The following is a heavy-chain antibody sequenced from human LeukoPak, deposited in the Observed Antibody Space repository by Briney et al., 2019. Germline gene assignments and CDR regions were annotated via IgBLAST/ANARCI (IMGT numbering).Heavy chain of an antibody. CDR1: GFTFSSYS. V-gene: IGHV3-21*01. J-gene: IGHJ4*02. CDR2: ISSSSSYI. Sequence: GGSLGLSCAASGFTFSSYSMNWVRQAPGKGLEWVSSISSSSSYIYYADSVKGRFTISRDNAKNSLYLQMNSLRAEDTAVYYCARKTDDCSSTSCPLDYWGQGTLVTVSS. D-gene: IGHD2-2*01. CDR3: ARKTDDCSSTSCPLDY.